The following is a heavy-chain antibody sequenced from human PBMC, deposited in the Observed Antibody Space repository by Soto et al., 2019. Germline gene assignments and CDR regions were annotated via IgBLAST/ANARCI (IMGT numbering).Heavy chain of an antibody. CDR1: GFTFTRYS. CDR2: ISSTTNYI. V-gene: IGHV3-21*06. CDR3: ARESEDLTSNFDY. Sequence: GGSLRLSCAASGFTFTRYSMNWVRQAPGKGLEWVSSISSTTNYIYYGDSMKGRFTIARDNAKNSLYLEMNSLRAEDTAVYYCARESEDLTSNFDYWGQGTLVTVSS. J-gene: IGHJ4*02.